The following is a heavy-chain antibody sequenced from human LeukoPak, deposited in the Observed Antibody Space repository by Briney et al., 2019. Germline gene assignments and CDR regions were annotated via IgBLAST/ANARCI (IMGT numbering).Heavy chain of an antibody. CDR2: ISSSGSTI. V-gene: IGHV3-48*03. CDR1: GFTFSSYE. J-gene: IGHJ4*02. CDR3: ARDLLFDY. Sequence: QTGGSLRLSCAASGFTFSSYEMNWVRRAPGKGLEWVSYISSSGSTIYYADSVKGRFTISRDNAKNSLYLQMNGLRAEDTAVYYCARDLLFDYWGQGTLVTVSS. D-gene: IGHD1-26*01.